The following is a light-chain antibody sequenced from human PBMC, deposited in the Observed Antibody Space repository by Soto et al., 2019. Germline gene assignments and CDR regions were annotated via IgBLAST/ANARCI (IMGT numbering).Light chain of an antibody. Sequence: EIVLTQSPGTLSLSPGERATLSCRASQSVSSSYLAWYQQKPGQAPRLLIYGASSRATGIPDRFSGSGSGTEFTLNISRLEPEDFAVYYCQQYGSSPPMTFGQGTKVEIK. J-gene: IGKJ1*01. V-gene: IGKV3-20*01. CDR1: QSVSSSY. CDR3: QQYGSSPPMT. CDR2: GAS.